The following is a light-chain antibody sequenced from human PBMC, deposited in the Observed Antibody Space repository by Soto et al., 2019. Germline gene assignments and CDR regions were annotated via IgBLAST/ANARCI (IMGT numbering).Light chain of an antibody. CDR3: SSYTSSSTPYV. Sequence: QSVLTQPASVSGSPGQSITISCTGTSSDVGGYNYVSWYQQHPGKAPNLMIYVVSNRPLGVSIRFSGSKSGNTASLTISGLQAEDEADYYCSSYTSSSTPYVFGTGTKVTVL. J-gene: IGLJ1*01. V-gene: IGLV2-14*01. CDR2: VVS. CDR1: SSDVGGYNY.